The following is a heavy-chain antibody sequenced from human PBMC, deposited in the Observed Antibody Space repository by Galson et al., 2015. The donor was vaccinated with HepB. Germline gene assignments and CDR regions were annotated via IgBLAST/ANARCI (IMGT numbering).Heavy chain of an antibody. V-gene: IGHV3-23*01. Sequence: SLRLSCAASGFAFSSYAMNWVRQAPGKGLEWVSSISTNGGSTYYADSVKGRFTISRDSSQNTLFLQMNSLRGEDTAVYYCANDLRSAIYYESSIWGHGTLGTVSS. D-gene: IGHD4/OR15-4a*01. CDR2: ISTNGGST. CDR3: ANDLRSAIYYESSI. J-gene: IGHJ1*01. CDR1: GFAFSSYA.